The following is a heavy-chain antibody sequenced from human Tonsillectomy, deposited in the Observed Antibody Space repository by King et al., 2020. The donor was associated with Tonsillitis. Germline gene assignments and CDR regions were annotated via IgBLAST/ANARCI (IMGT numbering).Heavy chain of an antibody. CDR2: IYHSGST. CDR3: ATGDSYYFDY. D-gene: IGHD4-17*01. CDR1: GGSISSGGYS. V-gene: IGHV4-30-2*01. Sequence: LQLQESGSGLVKPSQTLSLTCAVSGGSISSGGYSWSWIRQPPGKGLEWIGYIYHSGSTYYNPSLKSRVTISVDRSKNQFSLKLSPVTAADTAVYYCATGDSYYFDYWGQGTLVTVSS. J-gene: IGHJ4*02.